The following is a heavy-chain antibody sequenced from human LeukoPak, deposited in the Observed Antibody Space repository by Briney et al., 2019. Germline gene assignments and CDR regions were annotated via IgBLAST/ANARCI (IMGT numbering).Heavy chain of an antibody. J-gene: IGHJ4*02. D-gene: IGHD2-2*01. Sequence: GRSLRLSCAASGFTFSSYGMHWVRQAPGKGLEWVAVISYDGSNKYYADSVKGRFTISRDNSKNTLYLQMNSLRDEDTAVYYCARAAYASSPDYWGQGTLVTVSS. CDR2: ISYDGSNK. V-gene: IGHV3-30*03. CDR1: GFTFSSYG. CDR3: ARAAYASSPDY.